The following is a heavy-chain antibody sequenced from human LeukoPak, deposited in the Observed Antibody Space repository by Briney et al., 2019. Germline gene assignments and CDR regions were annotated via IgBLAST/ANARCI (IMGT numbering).Heavy chain of an antibody. CDR3: ARDGDGSGSTPSFDY. D-gene: IGHD3-10*01. J-gene: IGHJ4*02. CDR1: GFTFSSYS. Sequence: GGSLRLSCAASGFTFSSYSMNWVRHAPGTGLECVSSISSSSSCRYYADSVKGRFTISTDNAKNSLYLQMNSLRAEDTAVYYCARDGDGSGSTPSFDYWGQGTLVTVSS. CDR2: ISSSSSCR. V-gene: IGHV3-21*06.